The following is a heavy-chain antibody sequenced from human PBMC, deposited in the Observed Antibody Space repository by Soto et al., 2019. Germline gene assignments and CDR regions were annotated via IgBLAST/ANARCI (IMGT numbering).Heavy chain of an antibody. J-gene: IGHJ1*01. CDR2: ISGSGTST. CDR3: AKGPDGWYKYFQH. CDR1: GFTFSSYA. D-gene: IGHD6-19*01. V-gene: IGHV3-23*01. Sequence: GGSLRLSCAASGFTFSSYAMTWVRQAPGKGLERVSAISGSGTSTYYADSVKGRFTISRDNSKNTLYLQMNSLRAEDTAVYYCAKGPDGWYKYFQHWGQGTLVTVSS.